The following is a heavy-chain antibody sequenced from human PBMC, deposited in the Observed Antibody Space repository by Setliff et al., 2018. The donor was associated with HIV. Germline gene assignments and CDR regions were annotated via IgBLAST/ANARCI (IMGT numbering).Heavy chain of an antibody. CDR2: IGPNHGDT. D-gene: IGHD7-27*01. CDR3: ARQLSNSLDF. V-gene: IGHV1-2*02. CDR1: GYTFTDYF. Sequence: ASVKVSRKASGYTFTDYFIHWVRQAPGQGLEWMGWIGPNHGDTRLTNTFRGRVTMTRDTSLNTAYVELSGLRSDDTAVYFCARQLSNSLDFWGQGTLVTVSS. J-gene: IGHJ4*02.